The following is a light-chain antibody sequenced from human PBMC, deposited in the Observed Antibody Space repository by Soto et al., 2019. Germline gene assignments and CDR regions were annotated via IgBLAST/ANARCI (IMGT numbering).Light chain of an antibody. CDR3: QQYGSSPPIT. J-gene: IGKJ5*01. V-gene: IGKV3-20*01. CDR1: ESISSEY. Sequence: EIVLTQSPGTLALSPCEGAALSAGASESISSEYLAWYQQRPGQAPRLLIYGASSRATGVPDRFSGSGSGTDFTLTISRLEPEDFAVYYCQQYGSSPPITFGQGTRLEI. CDR2: GAS.